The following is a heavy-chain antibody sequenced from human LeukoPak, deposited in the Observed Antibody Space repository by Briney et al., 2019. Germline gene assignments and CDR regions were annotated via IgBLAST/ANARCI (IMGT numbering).Heavy chain of an antibody. CDR1: GGSIRGYY. V-gene: IGHV4-59*01. CDR2: ISYSGST. CDR3: ARTNTFDI. Sequence: SETLSLTCTVSGGSIRGYYWNWIRQPPGKGLQWIGYISYSGSTNHNPSLKSRVTISVDTSRNQVSLKLTSMTAADTGVYYCARTNTFDIGGQGTMVTVSS. J-gene: IGHJ3*02.